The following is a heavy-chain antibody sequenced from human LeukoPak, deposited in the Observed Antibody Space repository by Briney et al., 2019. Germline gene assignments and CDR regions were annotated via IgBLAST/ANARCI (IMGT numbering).Heavy chain of an antibody. D-gene: IGHD3-10*01. CDR1: GGSFSGYY. CDR2: INHSGST. Sequence: SETLSLTCAVYGGSFSGYYWSWIRQPPGKGLEWIGEINHSGSTNYNPSLKSRVTISVDTSKNQFSLKLSSVTAADTAVYYCAREGNIKDAQGVRGVIIPFDYWGQGTLVTVSS. J-gene: IGHJ4*02. V-gene: IGHV4-34*01. CDR3: AREGNIKDAQGVRGVIIPFDY.